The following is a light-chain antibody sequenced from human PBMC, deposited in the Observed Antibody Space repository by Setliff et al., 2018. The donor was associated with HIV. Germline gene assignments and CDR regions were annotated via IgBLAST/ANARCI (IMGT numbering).Light chain of an antibody. CDR1: NIGSKS. J-gene: IGLJ1*01. CDR3: QVWDSSSDHYV. V-gene: IGLV3-21*04. CDR2: YDS. Sequence: SYELSQPPSVSVAPGETASITCGGNNIGSKSVHWYQQKPGQAPVLVIYYDSDRPSWIPERFSGSNSGNTATLTISRVEAGDEADYYCQVWDSSSDHYVFGTGTKVTVL.